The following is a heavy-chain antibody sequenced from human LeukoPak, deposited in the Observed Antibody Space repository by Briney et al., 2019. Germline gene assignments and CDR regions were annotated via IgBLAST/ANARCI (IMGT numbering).Heavy chain of an antibody. CDR1: GYTFTDYY. J-gene: IGHJ5*02. CDR2: VDPEDGET. V-gene: IGHV1-69-2*01. D-gene: IGHD6-13*01. Sequence: ASVKISCKVSGYTFTDYYMHWVQQAPGKGLEWMGLVDPEDGETIYAEKFQGRVTITADTSTDTAYIELSSLRSEDTAVYYCATGGIAAAGTGNWFDPWGQGTLVTVSS. CDR3: ATGGIAAAGTGNWFDP.